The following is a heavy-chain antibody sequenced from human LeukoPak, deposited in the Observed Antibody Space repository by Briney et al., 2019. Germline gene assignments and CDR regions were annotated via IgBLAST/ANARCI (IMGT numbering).Heavy chain of an antibody. CDR1: GYTFTGYY. CDR3: ASYPSTVPGAFDI. CDR2: INPNSGGT. V-gene: IGHV1-2*02. D-gene: IGHD4-11*01. J-gene: IGHJ3*02. Sequence: GASVKVSCKASGYTFTGYYMHWVRQAPGQGLEWMGWINPNSGGTNYAQKFQGRVTMTRDTSISTAYMELSRLRSDDTAVYYCASYPSTVPGAFDIWGQGTMVTVSS.